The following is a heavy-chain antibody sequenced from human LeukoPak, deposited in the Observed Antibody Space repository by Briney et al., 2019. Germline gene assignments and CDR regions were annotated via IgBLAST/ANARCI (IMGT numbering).Heavy chain of an antibody. CDR1: GGTFSSYA. J-gene: IGHJ4*02. Sequence: SVKVSCKASGGTFSSYAFGWVRQAPGQGLEWMGRIIPILATEFYAQKVQDRLTITADPSTSTAYMELSSLRSDDTAVYYCARDRRAAGGFFSPEYWGQGTQVTVSS. V-gene: IGHV1-69*11. D-gene: IGHD6-13*01. CDR2: IIPILATE. CDR3: ARDRRAAGGFFSPEY.